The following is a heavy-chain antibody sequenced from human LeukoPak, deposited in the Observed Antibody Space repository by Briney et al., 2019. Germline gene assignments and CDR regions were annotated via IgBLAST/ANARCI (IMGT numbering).Heavy chain of an antibody. V-gene: IGHV3-13*01. CDR1: GFTFSRSD. J-gene: IGHJ4*02. Sequence: GGSLRLSCAASGFTFSRSDMHWVRQATGKGLEWVSAIGTAGDTYYPGSVKGRFTISRDNAKNSLYLQMNSLRAEDTAVYYCARAPYYYGSGELDYWGQGTLVTVSS. CDR2: IGTAGDT. CDR3: ARAPYYYGSGELDY. D-gene: IGHD3-10*01.